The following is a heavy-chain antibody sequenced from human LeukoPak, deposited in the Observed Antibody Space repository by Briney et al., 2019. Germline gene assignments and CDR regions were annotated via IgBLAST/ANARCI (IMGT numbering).Heavy chain of an antibody. D-gene: IGHD1-26*01. CDR3: AREGKWELLMGGYYFDY. CDR1: GFTFSSYW. V-gene: IGHV3-7*01. Sequence: GGSLRLSCAASGFTFSSYWMSWVRQAPGKGLEWVANIKQDGSEKYYVDSVKGRFTISRDNAKNSLYLQMNSLRAEDTAVYYCAREGKWELLMGGYYFDYXGXGTLVTVSS. J-gene: IGHJ4*02. CDR2: IKQDGSEK.